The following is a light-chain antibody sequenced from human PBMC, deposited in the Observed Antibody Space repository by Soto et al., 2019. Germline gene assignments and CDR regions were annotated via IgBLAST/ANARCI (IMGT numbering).Light chain of an antibody. CDR3: QQRSDWPPELT. CDR2: DAS. CDR1: QSVRSS. J-gene: IGKJ4*01. Sequence: EIVLTQSPATLSLPPGDRATLSCRASQSVRSSLAWFQQKPGQAPRLLIYDASKRATGIPARFSGSASGADFTLTISSLEPGDFAVYYCQQRSDWPPELTFGGGTKVDIK. V-gene: IGKV3-11*01.